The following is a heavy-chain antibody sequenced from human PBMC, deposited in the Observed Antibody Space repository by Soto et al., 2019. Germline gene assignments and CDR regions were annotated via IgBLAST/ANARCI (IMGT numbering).Heavy chain of an antibody. CDR2: IYYSGST. V-gene: IGHV4-39*01. CDR3: ARLGGFFQALDS. CDR1: GGSISSSSYY. J-gene: IGHJ4*02. Sequence: SETLSLTCTVSGGSISSSSYYWGWIRQPPGKGLEWIGSIYYSGSTYYNPSLKSRVTISVDTSKNQFSLKLTSVTAADTAVYYCARLGGFFQALDSWGQGTLVTVSS. D-gene: IGHD2-15*01.